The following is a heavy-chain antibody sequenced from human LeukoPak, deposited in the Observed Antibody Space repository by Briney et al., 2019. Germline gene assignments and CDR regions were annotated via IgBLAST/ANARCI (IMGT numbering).Heavy chain of an antibody. Sequence: SETLSLTCAVYGGSFSGYYWSWIRQPPGKGLEWIGEINHSGSTNYNPSLKSRVTISVDTSKNQFSLKLSSVTAADTAVYYCARSGYSSGFDPWGQGTLVTVSS. V-gene: IGHV4-34*01. CDR2: INHSGST. CDR3: ARSGYSSGFDP. D-gene: IGHD6-19*01. J-gene: IGHJ5*02. CDR1: GGSFSGYY.